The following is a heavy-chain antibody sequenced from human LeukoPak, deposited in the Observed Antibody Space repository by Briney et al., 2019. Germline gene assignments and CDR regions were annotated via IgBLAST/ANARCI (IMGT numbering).Heavy chain of an antibody. D-gene: IGHD6-13*01. CDR3: ARALGIAAAGFHY. V-gene: IGHV1-69*05. J-gene: IGHJ4*02. Sequence: SVKVSCXASGGTFSSYAISWVRQAPGQGLEWMGGIIPIFGTANYAQKFQGRVTITTDESTSTAYMELSSLRSEDTAVYYCARALGIAAAGFHYWGQGTLVTVSS. CDR2: IIPIFGTA. CDR1: GGTFSSYA.